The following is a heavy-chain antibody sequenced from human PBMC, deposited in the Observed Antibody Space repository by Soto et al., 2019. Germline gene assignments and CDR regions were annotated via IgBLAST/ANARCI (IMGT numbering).Heavy chain of an antibody. Sequence: PGGSLRLSCAASGFTFSLYGMDWVRQAPGKGPEWLSFISTSGDYTHYSDSVKGRFTISRDNGRNLLYLQMNSLRDDDTAVYYCSRDPDGSQDFDFWGQGALVTVFS. CDR1: GFTFSLYG. V-gene: IGHV3-48*02. J-gene: IGHJ4*02. CDR2: ISTSGDYT. CDR3: SRDPDGSQDFDF.